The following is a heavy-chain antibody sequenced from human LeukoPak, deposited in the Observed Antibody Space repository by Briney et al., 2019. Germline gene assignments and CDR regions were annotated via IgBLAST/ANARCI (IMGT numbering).Heavy chain of an antibody. CDR2: ISYDGRTK. D-gene: IGHD3-22*01. Sequence: GGSLRLSCAASGFTFNSYAIHWVRQAPGKGLEWVTIISYDGRTKYYADCVKGRFIISRDNSKNTLYLQMDSLRPEDTAVYYCVRGSSSFYDSSGYSYHFDNWGQGTLVTVSS. CDR1: GFTFNSYA. J-gene: IGHJ4*02. CDR3: VRGSSSFYDSSGYSYHFDN. V-gene: IGHV3-30*04.